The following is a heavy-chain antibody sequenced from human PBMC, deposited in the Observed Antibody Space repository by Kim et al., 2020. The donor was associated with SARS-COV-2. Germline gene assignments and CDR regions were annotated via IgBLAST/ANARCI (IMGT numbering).Heavy chain of an antibody. V-gene: IGHV3-33*06. CDR1: GFTFSSYC. D-gene: IGHD3-9*01. CDR2: IWCDVSTT. J-gene: IGHJ3*02. CDR3: AKDRYYDILTGYFDAFDI. Sequence: GGSLRLSCAASGFTFSSYCMHWVRPAPGTGLGCVSVIWCDVSTTYYADAGKGRFTISRDNSKNTLYLQMNSLRAEDTAVYYCAKDRYYDILTGYFDAFDIWGQGTMVTVSS.